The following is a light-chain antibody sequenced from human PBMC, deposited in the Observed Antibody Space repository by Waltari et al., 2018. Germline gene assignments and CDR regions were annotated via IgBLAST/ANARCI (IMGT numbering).Light chain of an antibody. CDR1: QSVSSN. Sequence: ETVMTQSPATLSVSLGERATLSCRASQSVSSNLAWYQQKPGQAPRLLIYGASTRATGIPARFSGSGSGTEFTLTISSLQSEDFAVYYCQQYNNWPPWTFCQGTKVEIK. CDR3: QQYNNWPPWT. V-gene: IGKV3-15*01. J-gene: IGKJ1*01. CDR2: GAS.